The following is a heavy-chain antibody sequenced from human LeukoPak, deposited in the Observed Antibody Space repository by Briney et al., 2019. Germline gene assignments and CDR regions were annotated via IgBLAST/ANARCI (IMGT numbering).Heavy chain of an antibody. Sequence: GGALRLSCAASGFTFSHQYIDRVRQAPGKGLEGVGRISNRASSYTTEYVTSVKGRFTISRDDSKDSLSLQMNDLKTEDTAVYHCTRGYSGVSIYAFDVWGQGTMVTVSS. J-gene: IGHJ3*01. CDR2: ISNRASSYTT. CDR1: GFTFSHQY. V-gene: IGHV3-72*01. D-gene: IGHD5-12*01. CDR3: TRGYSGVSIYAFDV.